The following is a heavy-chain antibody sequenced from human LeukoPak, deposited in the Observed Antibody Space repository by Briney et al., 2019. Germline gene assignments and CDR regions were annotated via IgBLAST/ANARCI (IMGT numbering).Heavy chain of an antibody. D-gene: IGHD3-22*01. CDR1: GYSFTSYW. Sequence: GEFLKISCKGSGYSFTSYWIGWVRQMPGKGLEWMGIIYPGDSDTRYSPSFQGQVTISADKSISTAYLQWSSLKASDTAMYYCARGDYYDSSGYYLPYNYYYGMDVWGQGTTVTVSS. CDR2: IYPGDSDT. CDR3: ARGDYYDSSGYYLPYNYYYGMDV. J-gene: IGHJ6*02. V-gene: IGHV5-51*01.